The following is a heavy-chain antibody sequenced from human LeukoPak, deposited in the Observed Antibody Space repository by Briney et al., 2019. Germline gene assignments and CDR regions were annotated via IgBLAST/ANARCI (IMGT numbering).Heavy chain of an antibody. CDR3: ARGLDNYGYKFDY. D-gene: IGHD5-18*01. V-gene: IGHV3-21*06. J-gene: IGHJ4*02. CDR1: GFTFSSYE. CDR2: ISSSSSYI. Sequence: GGSLRLSCAASGFTFSSYEMNWVRQAPGKGLEWVSSISSSSSYIYYADSVKGRFTISRDNAENSLYLQMNSLRAEDTAVYYCARGLDNYGYKFDYWGQGTLVTVSS.